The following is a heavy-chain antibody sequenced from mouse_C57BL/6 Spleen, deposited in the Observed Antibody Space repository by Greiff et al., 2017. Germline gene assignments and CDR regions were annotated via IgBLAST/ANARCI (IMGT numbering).Heavy chain of an antibody. CDR3: ARSGSSTVVAPFAY. CDR2: ILPGSGST. Sequence: QVQLQQSGAELMKPGASVKLSCKATGYTFTGYWIEWVKPRPGHGLEWIGEILPGSGSTNYNEKFKGKATFTADTSSNTAYMQLSSLTTEDSAIYYCARSGSSTVVAPFAYWGQGTLVTVSA. V-gene: IGHV1-9*01. J-gene: IGHJ3*01. D-gene: IGHD1-1*01. CDR1: GYTFTGYW.